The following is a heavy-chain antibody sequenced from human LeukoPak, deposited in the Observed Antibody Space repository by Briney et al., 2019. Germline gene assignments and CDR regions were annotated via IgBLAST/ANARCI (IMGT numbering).Heavy chain of an antibody. J-gene: IGHJ3*02. Sequence: PGGSLRLSCAASGFMFDIYWMTWVRQAPGKGLEWVATIDQYGSQKYYVDSVKGRFTISRDNAKNSLYQQMNSLRDEDTAVYYCARECLMVGVYDAFDIWGQGTMVTVSS. CDR1: GFMFDIYW. CDR3: ARECLMVGVYDAFDI. V-gene: IGHV3-7*01. D-gene: IGHD1-26*01. CDR2: IDQYGSQK.